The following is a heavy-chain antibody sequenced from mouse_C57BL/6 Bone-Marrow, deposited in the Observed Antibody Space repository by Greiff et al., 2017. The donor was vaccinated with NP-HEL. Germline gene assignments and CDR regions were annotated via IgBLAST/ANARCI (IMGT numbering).Heavy chain of an antibody. CDR1: GFTFSSYT. CDR3: ARRYGNY. CDR2: ISGGGGNT. D-gene: IGHD2-10*02. J-gene: IGHJ3*01. Sequence: EVNLVESGGGLVKPGGSLKLSCAASGFTFSSYTMSWVRQTPEKRLEWVATISGGGGNTYYPDSVKGRFTISRDNAKNTLYLQMSSLRSEDTALYYCARRYGNYGGQGTLVTVSA. V-gene: IGHV5-9*01.